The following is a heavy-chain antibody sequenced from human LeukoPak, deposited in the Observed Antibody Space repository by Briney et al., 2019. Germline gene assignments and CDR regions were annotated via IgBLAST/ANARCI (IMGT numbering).Heavy chain of an antibody. CDR2: VSSSSSYT. CDR1: GFTFSDYY. J-gene: IGHJ4*02. Sequence: GGSLRLSCAASGFTFSDYYMSWIRQAPGKGLEWVSYVSSSSSYTKYADSVKGRFTISRDNARNSLYLQMNSLRAEDTAVYYCARSPLYCSGGSCFDYWGQGTLVTVSS. D-gene: IGHD2-15*01. V-gene: IGHV3-11*03. CDR3: ARSPLYCSGGSCFDY.